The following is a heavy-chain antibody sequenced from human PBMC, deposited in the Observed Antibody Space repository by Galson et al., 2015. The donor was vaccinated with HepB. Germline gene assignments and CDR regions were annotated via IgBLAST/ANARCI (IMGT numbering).Heavy chain of an antibody. CDR3: ARTYYYDSSGYYGGAFDI. J-gene: IGHJ3*02. D-gene: IGHD3-22*01. CDR2: INAGNGNT. V-gene: IGHV1-3*01. Sequence: SVKVSCKASGYTFTSYAMHWVRQAPGQRLEWMGWINAGNGNTKYSQKFQGRVTITRDTSASTAYMELSSLRSEDTAVYYCARTYYYDSSGYYGGAFDIWGQGTMVTVSS. CDR1: GYTFTSYA.